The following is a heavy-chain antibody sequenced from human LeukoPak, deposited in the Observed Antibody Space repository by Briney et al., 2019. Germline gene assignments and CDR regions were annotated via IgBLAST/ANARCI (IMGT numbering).Heavy chain of an antibody. CDR2: IYYSGST. CDR1: GGSFSGYY. J-gene: IGHJ4*02. V-gene: IGHV4-30-4*01. D-gene: IGHD3-22*01. Sequence: PSETLSLTCDAFGGSFSGYYWSWIRQPPGKGLEWIGFIYYSGSTYYNPSLKSRVTISVDTSKNQFSLKLSSVTAADTAVYYCASYDSSGYYTEIDYWGQGTLVTVSS. CDR3: ASYDSSGYYTEIDY.